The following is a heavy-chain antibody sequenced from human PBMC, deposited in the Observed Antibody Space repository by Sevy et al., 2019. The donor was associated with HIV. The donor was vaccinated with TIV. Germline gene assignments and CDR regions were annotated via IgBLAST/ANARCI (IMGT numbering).Heavy chain of an antibody. D-gene: IGHD2-8*01. CDR2: MNPNSGNT. Sequence: ASVKVSCKASGYTFTSYDINWVRQATGQGLEWMGWMNPNSGNTGYAQKFQGRVTMTRNTSISTAYMELSSLGSEDTAVYYCAGGSVTYYYYGMDVWGQGTTVTVSS. CDR3: AGGSVTYYYYGMDV. V-gene: IGHV1-8*01. CDR1: GYTFTSYD. J-gene: IGHJ6*02.